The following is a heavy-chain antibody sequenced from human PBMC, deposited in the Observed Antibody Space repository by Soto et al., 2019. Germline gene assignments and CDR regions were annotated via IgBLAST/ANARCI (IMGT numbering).Heavy chain of an antibody. CDR1: GYTFTSYG. J-gene: IGHJ6*02. CDR2: ISAYNGNT. V-gene: IGHV1-18*04. Sequence: ASVKVSCKASGYTFTSYGISWVRQAPGQGLEWMGWISAYNGNTNYAQKLQGRVTTTTDTSTSTAYMELRSLRSDDTAVYYCARESGPYYDFWSGYYPRVGEDYYYYGMDVWSQGTTVTVSS. CDR3: ARESGPYYDFWSGYYPRVGEDYYYYGMDV. D-gene: IGHD3-3*01.